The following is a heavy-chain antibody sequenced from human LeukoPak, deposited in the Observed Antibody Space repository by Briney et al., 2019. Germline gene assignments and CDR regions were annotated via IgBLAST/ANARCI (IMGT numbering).Heavy chain of an antibody. V-gene: IGHV3-13*01. J-gene: IGHJ2*01. CDR3: ARARSPTLGYFDL. CDR1: GFTFSSYD. Sequence: PGGSLRLSCAASGFTFSSYDMHWVRQATGKGLEWASGIGTAGDTYYVGSVKGRFTISRENAQNSLYLQMNSLRAGDTAVYYCARARSPTLGYFDLWGRGTLVTVSS. CDR2: IGTAGDT. D-gene: IGHD1-26*01.